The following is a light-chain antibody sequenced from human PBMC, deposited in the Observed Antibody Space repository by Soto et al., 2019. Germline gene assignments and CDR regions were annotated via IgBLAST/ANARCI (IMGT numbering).Light chain of an antibody. V-gene: IGKV1-39*01. J-gene: IGKJ1*01. Sequence: DIQMTQSPSSLSASVGDRVTITCRASQTISSYLNWYQQKPGKAPKLLIYAASSLQSGVPSRFSGSGSGTDFSLTISSLQPEDFASYYCQQSYSTPWTFGQGTEVEIK. CDR1: QTISSY. CDR3: QQSYSTPWT. CDR2: AAS.